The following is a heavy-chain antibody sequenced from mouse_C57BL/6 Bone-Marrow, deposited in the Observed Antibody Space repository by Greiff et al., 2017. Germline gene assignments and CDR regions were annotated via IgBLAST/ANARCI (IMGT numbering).Heavy chain of an antibody. CDR2: ISSGGSYT. Sequence: EVQRVESGGDLVKPGGSLKLSCAASGFTFSSYGMYWVRQTPDKRLEWVATISSGGSYTYYPDSVKGRFTISRDNAKNTLYLQMSSLKSEDTAMYYCAREGTGKAYWGQGTLVTVSA. V-gene: IGHV5-6*01. D-gene: IGHD4-1*01. CDR3: AREGTGKAY. J-gene: IGHJ3*01. CDR1: GFTFSSYG.